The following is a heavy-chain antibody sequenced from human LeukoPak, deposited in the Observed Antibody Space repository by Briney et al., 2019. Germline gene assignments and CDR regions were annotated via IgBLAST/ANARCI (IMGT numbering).Heavy chain of an antibody. CDR1: GGSFSGYY. CDR2: INHSGST. CDR3: ARGGGGMVAARPFDY. D-gene: IGHD2-15*01. Sequence: SETLSLTCAVYGGSFSGYYWSWIRQPPGKGLEWIGEINHSGSTNYNPSLKSRVTISVDTSKNQFSLKLSSVTAADTAVYYCARGGGGMVAARPFDYWGQGTLVTVSS. V-gene: IGHV4-34*01. J-gene: IGHJ4*02.